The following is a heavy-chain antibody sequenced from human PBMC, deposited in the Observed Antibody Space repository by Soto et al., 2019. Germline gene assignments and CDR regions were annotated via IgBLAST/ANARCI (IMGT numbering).Heavy chain of an antibody. Sequence: QVQLVQSGAEVKKPGSSVKVSCKASGGTFSSYTISWVRQAPGQGLEWMGRIIPILGIANYAQKFQGRVTITADKSMSTAYMELSSLRSEDTAVYYCASGASSRTLWWLDYWGQGTLVTVSS. D-gene: IGHD2-15*01. J-gene: IGHJ4*02. CDR2: IIPILGIA. CDR3: ASGASSRTLWWLDY. V-gene: IGHV1-69*02. CDR1: GGTFSSYT.